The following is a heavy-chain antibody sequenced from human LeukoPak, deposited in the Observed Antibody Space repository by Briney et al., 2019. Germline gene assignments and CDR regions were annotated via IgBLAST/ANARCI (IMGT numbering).Heavy chain of an antibody. Sequence: ASVKVSCKASGYTFTSYGISWVRQAPGQGLEWMGWISAYNGNTNYAQKFQGRVTMTRDTSISTAYMELSRLRSDDTAVYYCARADQLGYCLSWGQGTLVTVSS. CDR1: GYTFTSYG. D-gene: IGHD2-15*01. V-gene: IGHV1-18*01. CDR2: ISAYNGNT. CDR3: ARADQLGYCLS. J-gene: IGHJ5*02.